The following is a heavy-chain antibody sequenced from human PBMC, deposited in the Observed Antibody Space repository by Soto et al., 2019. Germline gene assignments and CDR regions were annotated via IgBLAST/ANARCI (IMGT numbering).Heavy chain of an antibody. Sequence: SETLSLTCTVSGGSISSGDYYWSWIRQPPGKGLEWIGYIYYSASTYYNPSLKSRVTISVDTSKNQFSLKLSSVTAADTAVYYCASYYYDSSGYYYVPGVYWGQGTPVIVSS. D-gene: IGHD3-22*01. CDR1: GGSISSGDYY. CDR3: ASYYYDSSGYYYVPGVY. J-gene: IGHJ4*02. CDR2: IYYSAST. V-gene: IGHV4-30-4*01.